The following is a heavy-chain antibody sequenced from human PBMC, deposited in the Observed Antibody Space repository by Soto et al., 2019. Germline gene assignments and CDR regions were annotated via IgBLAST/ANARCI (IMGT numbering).Heavy chain of an antibody. D-gene: IGHD2-2*01. CDR3: AGTGGYCSSTSCASLGDYYYYMDV. Sequence: GGSLRLSCAASGFTFSSYAMSWVRQAPGKGLEWVSAISGSGGSTYYADSVKGRFTISRDNSKNTLYLQMNSLRAEDTAVYYCAGTGGYCSSTSCASLGDYYYYMDVWGKGTTVTVS. J-gene: IGHJ6*03. V-gene: IGHV3-23*01. CDR2: ISGSGGST. CDR1: GFTFSSYA.